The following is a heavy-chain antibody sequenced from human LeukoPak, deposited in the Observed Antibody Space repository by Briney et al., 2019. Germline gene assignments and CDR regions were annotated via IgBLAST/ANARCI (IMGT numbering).Heavy chain of an antibody. CDR3: TRDFSTSGSYYAFDI. D-gene: IGHD1-26*01. J-gene: IGHJ3*02. CDR2: IRSSSSYI. V-gene: IGHV3-21*01. CDR1: GFTFSSYS. Sequence: GGSLRLFCAASGFTFSSYSMNWVGQAPGKGLEWVSSIRSSSSYIYYADSVKGRFTISRDNAKNSLYLQMNSLRAKDTAVYYCTRDFSTSGSYYAFDIWGQGTMVTVSS.